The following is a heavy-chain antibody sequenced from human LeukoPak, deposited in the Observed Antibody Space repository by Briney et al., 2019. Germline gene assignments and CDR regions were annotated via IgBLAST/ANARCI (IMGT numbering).Heavy chain of an antibody. CDR2: MYSGGST. Sequence: PGGSLRLSCAASGFTVSSNYMSWVRQAPGKGPEWVSVMYSGGSTFYADSVKGRFTISRDNSKNTLYLQVNNLRAEDTAVYYCARGGNYFDCWGQGTLVTVSS. V-gene: IGHV3-53*01. J-gene: IGHJ4*02. CDR1: GFTVSSNY. CDR3: ARGGNYFDC.